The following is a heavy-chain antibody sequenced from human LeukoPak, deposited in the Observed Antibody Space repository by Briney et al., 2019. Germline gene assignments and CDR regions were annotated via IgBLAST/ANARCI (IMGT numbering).Heavy chain of an antibody. CDR1: GYTFTSYG. CDR3: ARPTFGIAAAGTYYYYMDV. D-gene: IGHD6-13*01. Sequence: ASVKVSCKASGYTFTSYGISWVRQAPGQGLEWMGWISAYNGNTNYAQKLQGRVTMTTDTSTSTAYIELRSLRSDDTAVYYCARPTFGIAAAGTYYYYMDVWGKGTTVTVSS. J-gene: IGHJ6*03. V-gene: IGHV1-18*01. CDR2: ISAYNGNT.